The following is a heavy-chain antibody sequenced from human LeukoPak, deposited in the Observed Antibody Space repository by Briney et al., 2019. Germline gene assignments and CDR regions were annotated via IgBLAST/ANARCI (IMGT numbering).Heavy chain of an antibody. CDR1: GFTVSSNY. J-gene: IGHJ6*02. D-gene: IGHD6-13*01. V-gene: IGHV3-66*04. Sequence: GGSLRLSCAASGFTVSSNYMSWVRQAPGKGLEWVSVIYSGGSTYYADSVKGRFTISRDNSKNTLYLQMNSLRAEDTAVYYCARQAFSSWYGMDVWGQGTTVTVSS. CDR2: IYSGGST. CDR3: ARQAFSSWYGMDV.